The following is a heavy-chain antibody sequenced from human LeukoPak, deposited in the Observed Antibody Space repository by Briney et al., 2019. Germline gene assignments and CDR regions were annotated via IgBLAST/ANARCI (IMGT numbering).Heavy chain of an antibody. D-gene: IGHD3-10*01. Sequence: GGCLRLSCAASRFTLTSDGMHRVRQAPGTRREWGAVISYDGSNKYYADSVKGRFTISRDNSKNTLYLQMHSLRAEDTALYHCAKDRSGWFDPWGQGTLVTVSS. J-gene: IGHJ5*02. V-gene: IGHV3-30*18. CDR2: ISYDGSNK. CDR1: RFTLTSDG. CDR3: AKDRSGWFDP.